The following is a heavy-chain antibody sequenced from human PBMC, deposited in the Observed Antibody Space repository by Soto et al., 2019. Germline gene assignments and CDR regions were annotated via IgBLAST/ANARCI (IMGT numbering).Heavy chain of an antibody. CDR2: IYYSGST. D-gene: IGHD1-26*01. J-gene: IGHJ4*02. CDR1: GGSISSYY. CDR3: VRAEWELDF. V-gene: IGHV4-59*01. Sequence: SETLSLTCTVSGGSISSYYWSWIRQPPGKGLEWIGYIYYSGSTNYNPSLKSRVTISVDTSKNQFSLKLSSVTAADTAVYYCVRAEWELDFWGQGTLVTVSS.